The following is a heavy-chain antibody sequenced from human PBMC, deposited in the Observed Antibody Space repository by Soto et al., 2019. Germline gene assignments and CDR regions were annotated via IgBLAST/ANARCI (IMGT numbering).Heavy chain of an antibody. J-gene: IGHJ5*02. Sequence: ASVKVSCKASGDTFTANYIHWVRQAPGQGFEWMGWINPKSGGTKYPQKFQGGVTMTRDTSLSTVYMTLTRLTSDDTAVYYCARGAHTDSSGWYDWFDPWGQGTLVTVSS. D-gene: IGHD6-19*01. CDR3: ARGAHTDSSGWYDWFDP. CDR1: GDTFTANY. CDR2: INPKSGGT. V-gene: IGHV1-2*02.